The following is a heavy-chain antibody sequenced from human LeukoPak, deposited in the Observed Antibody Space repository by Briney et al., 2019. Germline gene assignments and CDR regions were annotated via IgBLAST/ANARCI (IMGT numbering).Heavy chain of an antibody. D-gene: IGHD6-19*01. J-gene: IGHJ4*02. CDR2: IISSSSRI. V-gene: IGHV3-21*01. CDR3: ARVPVGYQGYSSAWYTDY. CDR1: GFTFSSYT. Sequence: GGSLRLSCAASGFTFSSYTMMWVRQAPGKGLEYVSSIISSSSRIFYADSVRGRFTISRDDAKNSLYLQMNGLRAEDTAVYYCARVPVGYQGYSSAWYTDYWGQGTLVSVSS.